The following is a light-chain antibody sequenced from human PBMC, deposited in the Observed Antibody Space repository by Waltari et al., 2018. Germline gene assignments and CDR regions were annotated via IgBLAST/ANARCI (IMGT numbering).Light chain of an antibody. CDR3: CSYGGRSTLV. CDR1: STDVGASTL. J-gene: IGLJ3*02. CDR2: EVT. V-gene: IGLV2-23*02. Sequence: QSALAPPASVSGSPGQSIPIPCPGTSTDVGASTLISWYQQHPGRTPKLMIYEVTKWPSGVSDRFSGSKSDNTASLTISGLQAEDEGDYYCCSYGGRSTLVFGGGTKLTVL.